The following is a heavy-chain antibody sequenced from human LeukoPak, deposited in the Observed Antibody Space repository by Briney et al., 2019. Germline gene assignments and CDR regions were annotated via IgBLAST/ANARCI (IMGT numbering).Heavy chain of an antibody. V-gene: IGHV1-8*03. D-gene: IGHD3-9*01. CDR3: ARGARDYDILTGYYNVDAFDI. CDR1: GYTFTSYA. Sequence: ASVKVSCKASGYTFTSYAMNWVRQAPGQGLEWMGWMNPNSGSTGYAQKFQGRVTITRNTSISTAYMELSSLRSEDTAVYYCARGARDYDILTGYYNVDAFDIWGQGTMVTVSS. J-gene: IGHJ3*02. CDR2: MNPNSGST.